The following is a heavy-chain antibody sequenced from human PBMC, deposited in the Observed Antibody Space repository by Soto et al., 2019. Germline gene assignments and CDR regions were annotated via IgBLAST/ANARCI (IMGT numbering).Heavy chain of an antibody. Sequence: SETLSLTCTVSGGSISSSSYYWGWIRQPPGKGLEWIGSIYYSGSTYYNPSLKRRVTISVDTSKNQFSLKLSSVTAADTAVYYYARKYYDSSGPLFDYWGQGTLVTVSS. CDR1: GGSISSSSYY. D-gene: IGHD3-22*01. CDR3: ARKYYDSSGPLFDY. V-gene: IGHV4-39*01. CDR2: IYYSGST. J-gene: IGHJ4*02.